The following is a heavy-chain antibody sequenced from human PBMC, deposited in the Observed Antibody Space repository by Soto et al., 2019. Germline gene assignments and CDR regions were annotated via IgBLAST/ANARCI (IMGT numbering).Heavy chain of an antibody. V-gene: IGHV3-33*01. CDR2: IWYDGSKT. J-gene: IGHJ4*02. D-gene: IGHD6-19*01. Sequence: QVQLVESGGGVVQSGRSLRLSCAASGFTFSIYGMHWVRQAPGKGLEWVAIIWYDGSKTYYADSVKGRFTISRDNSKNTLYLQMNSLRAEDTAVYYCARSNGAVTGTGDFDYWGQGTLVIVSS. CDR1: GFTFSIYG. CDR3: ARSNGAVTGTGDFDY.